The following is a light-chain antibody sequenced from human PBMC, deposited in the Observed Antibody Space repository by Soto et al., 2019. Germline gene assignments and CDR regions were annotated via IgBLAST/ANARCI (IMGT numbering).Light chain of an antibody. CDR2: DVN. Sequence: QSVLTQPASVSGSPGQSIAISCTGTSSDVGGYNYVSWYQQHPGKAPKLIVYDVNDRPSAVSDRVSGSRSGNTAFLTISGLQAEDEADYDCSSYTSSSTYVFGTGTKVTVL. J-gene: IGLJ1*01. V-gene: IGLV2-14*01. CDR3: SSYTSSSTYV. CDR1: SSDVGGYNY.